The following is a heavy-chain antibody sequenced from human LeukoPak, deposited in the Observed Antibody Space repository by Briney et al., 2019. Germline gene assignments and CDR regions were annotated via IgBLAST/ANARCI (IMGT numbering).Heavy chain of an antibody. CDR1: GGPFSGYY. J-gene: IGHJ4*02. Sequence: SETLSLTCAVYGGPFSGYYWSWIRQPPGKGLEWIGEINHSGSTNYNPSLKSRVTISVDTSKNQFSLKLSSVTAADTAVYYCARCRDGYNFFDYWGQGTLVTVSS. D-gene: IGHD5-24*01. V-gene: IGHV4-34*01. CDR2: INHSGST. CDR3: ARCRDGYNFFDY.